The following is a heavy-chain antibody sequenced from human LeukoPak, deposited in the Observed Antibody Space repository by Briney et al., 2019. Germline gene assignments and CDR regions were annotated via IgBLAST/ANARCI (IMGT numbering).Heavy chain of an antibody. CDR1: GFTFSNAW. J-gene: IGHJ4*02. Sequence: NPGGSLRLSCAASGFTFSNAWMSWVRQAPGKGLEWIGSIYYSGSTYYNPSLKSRVTISVDTSKNQFSLKLSSVTAADTAVYYCARHGSRGYDADFDYWGQGTLVTVSS. V-gene: IGHV4-38-2*01. D-gene: IGHD1-26*01. CDR3: ARHGSRGYDADFDY. CDR2: IYYSGST.